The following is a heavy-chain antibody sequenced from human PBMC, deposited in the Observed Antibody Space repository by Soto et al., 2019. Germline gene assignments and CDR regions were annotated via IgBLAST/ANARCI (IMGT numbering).Heavy chain of an antibody. D-gene: IGHD1-1*01. CDR3: ARDQLEGNWFDP. J-gene: IGHJ5*02. CDR2: IYHSGST. V-gene: IGHV4-30-2*01. CDR1: GGSISSGGYS. Sequence: QLQLQESGSGLVKPSQTLSLTCAVSGGSISSGGYSWNWIRQPPGKGLEWIGYIYHSGSTYYNPSLKSRVIISVDKSKNQFSLKLTSATAADTAVYYCARDQLEGNWFDPWGQGTLVTVSS.